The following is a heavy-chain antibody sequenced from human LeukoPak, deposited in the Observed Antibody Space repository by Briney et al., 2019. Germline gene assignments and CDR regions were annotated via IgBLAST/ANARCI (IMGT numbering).Heavy chain of an antibody. CDR3: AKVGIPDYYYDSSGYFDY. CDR2: ISGSGGST. Sequence: GGSLRLSCAASGFTFSGYAMSWVRQAPGKGLEWVSAISGSGGSTYYADSVKGRFTISRDNSKNTLYLQMNSLRAEDTAVYYCAKVGIPDYYYDSSGYFDYWGQGTLVTVSS. D-gene: IGHD3-22*01. J-gene: IGHJ4*02. V-gene: IGHV3-23*01. CDR1: GFTFSGYA.